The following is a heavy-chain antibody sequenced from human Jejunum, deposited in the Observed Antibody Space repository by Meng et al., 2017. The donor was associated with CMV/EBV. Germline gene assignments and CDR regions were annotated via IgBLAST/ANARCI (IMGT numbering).Heavy chain of an antibody. CDR1: GFNFKDYW. Sequence: SGFNFKDYWMDWVRQAPGKGLEWVSLISYDGSTKYYADSVKGRFTFSRDNSKSTLHLQMNSLRAEDTAVYYCAREGLRGVDAFDIWGQGTMVTVSS. CDR3: AREGLRGVDAFDI. V-gene: IGHV3-30-3*01. J-gene: IGHJ3*02. CDR2: ISYDGSTK. D-gene: IGHD3-10*01.